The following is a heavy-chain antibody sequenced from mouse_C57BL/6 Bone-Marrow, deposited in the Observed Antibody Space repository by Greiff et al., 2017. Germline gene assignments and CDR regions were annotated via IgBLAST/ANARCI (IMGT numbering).Heavy chain of an antibody. CDR1: GYTFTSYW. J-gene: IGHJ2*01. Sequence: VKLQQPGAELVRPGTSVKLSCKASGYTFTSYWMHWVKQRPGQGLEWIGVIDPSDSYTNYNQKFKGKAKLTVDTSSSTAYMQLSILTSEDSAVYYCARERNGNFLYYFDYWGQGTTLTVSS. CDR2: IDPSDSYT. CDR3: ARERNGNFLYYFDY. V-gene: IGHV1-59*01. D-gene: IGHD2-1*01.